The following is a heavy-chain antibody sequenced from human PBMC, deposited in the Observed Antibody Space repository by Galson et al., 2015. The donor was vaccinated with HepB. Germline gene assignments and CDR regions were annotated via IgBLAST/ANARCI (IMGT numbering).Heavy chain of an antibody. D-gene: IGHD4-11*01. J-gene: IGHJ4*02. V-gene: IGHV1-18*01. CDR3: ARGSSDYTNYTPVDY. CDR2: ISACNGNT. Sequence: SVKVSCKASGYTFTSYTISWVRQAPGQGLEWMGWISACNGNTNYAQKLQGRVTMTTDTSTGTAYMELRSLRSDDSAVYYCARGSSDYTNYTPVDYWGQGTPVTVSS. CDR1: GYTFTSYT.